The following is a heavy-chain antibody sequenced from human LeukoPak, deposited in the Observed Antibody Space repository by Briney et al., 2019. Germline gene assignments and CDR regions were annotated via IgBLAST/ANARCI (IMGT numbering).Heavy chain of an antibody. V-gene: IGHV3-21*01. J-gene: IGHJ5*02. Sequence: PGGSLRLSCAASGFTFSSYSMNWVRQAPGKGLEWVSSISSSSSYIYYADSVKGRFTISRDNAKNSQYLQMNSLRAEDTAVYYCARDRSIAARPNWFDPWGQGTLVTVSS. D-gene: IGHD6-6*01. CDR2: ISSSSSYI. CDR3: ARDRSIAARPNWFDP. CDR1: GFTFSSYS.